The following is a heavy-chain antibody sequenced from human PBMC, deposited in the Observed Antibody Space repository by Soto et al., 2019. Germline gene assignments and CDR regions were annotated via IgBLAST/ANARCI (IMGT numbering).Heavy chain of an antibody. V-gene: IGHV3-30-3*01. J-gene: IGHJ6*02. Sequence: SLRLSCAASGFTFSSYAMHWVRQAPGKGLEWVAVISYDGSNKYCADSVKGRFTISRDNSKNTLYLQMNSLRAEDTAVYYCAKDKLPAEGARVDGMDVWGQGTTVTVSS. CDR3: AKDKLPAEGARVDGMDV. D-gene: IGHD1-26*01. CDR2: ISYDGSNK. CDR1: GFTFSSYA.